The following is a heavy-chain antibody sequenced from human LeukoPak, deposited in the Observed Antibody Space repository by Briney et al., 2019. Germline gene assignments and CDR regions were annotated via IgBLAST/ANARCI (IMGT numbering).Heavy chain of an antibody. CDR1: GGSISSGSYY. V-gene: IGHV4-61*02. Sequence: PSETLSLTCTVSGGSISSGSYYWSWIRQPAGKGLEWIGRIYTSGSTNYNPSLKSRVTISVDTSKNQFSLKLSSVTAADTAVYYCARDGTRSTNVWGKGTTATVSS. CDR3: ARDGTRSTNV. J-gene: IGHJ6*04. D-gene: IGHD1-26*01. CDR2: IYTSGST.